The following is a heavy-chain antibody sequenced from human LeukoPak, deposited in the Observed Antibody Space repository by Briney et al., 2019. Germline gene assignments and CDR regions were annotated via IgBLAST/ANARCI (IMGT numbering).Heavy chain of an antibody. CDR2: ISGDGGST. CDR3: ARESESSGWYDY. V-gene: IGHV3-43*02. Sequence: GGSLRLSCVASGLPIADFAMHWVRQAPGKGLEWVSLISGDGGSTFYADSVKGRLTISRDNSKNSLYLQMNSLRSDDTALYYCARESESSGWYDYWGQGTLVTVSS. J-gene: IGHJ4*02. D-gene: IGHD6-19*01. CDR1: GLPIADFA.